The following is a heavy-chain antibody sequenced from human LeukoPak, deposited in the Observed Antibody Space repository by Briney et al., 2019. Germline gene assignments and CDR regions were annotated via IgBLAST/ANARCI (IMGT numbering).Heavy chain of an antibody. V-gene: IGHV3-7*01. Sequence: PGGSLRLSCAASGFTFSTYWMSWVRQAPGKGLEWVANIKKDGSEKYYLDSVKGRFTISRDNAKNSLYLQMNSLRAEDTAVYYCARDRDALDYWGQGTLVTISS. CDR3: ARDRDALDY. J-gene: IGHJ4*02. CDR1: GFTFSTYW. CDR2: IKKDGSEK. D-gene: IGHD2-21*02.